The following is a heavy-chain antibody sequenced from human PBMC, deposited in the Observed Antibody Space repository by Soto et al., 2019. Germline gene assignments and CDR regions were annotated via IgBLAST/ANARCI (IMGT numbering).Heavy chain of an antibody. Sequence: SETLSLTCTVSGGSISSSSYYWGWIRQPPGKGLEWIGSIYYRGSTYYNPSLKSRVTISVDTAKNQFSLKLNSVTAADTAVYYCARGYYDILTGRFLDYWGQGTLVTVSS. J-gene: IGHJ4*02. V-gene: IGHV4-39*01. CDR1: GGSISSSSYY. CDR2: IYYRGST. D-gene: IGHD3-9*01. CDR3: ARGYYDILTGRFLDY.